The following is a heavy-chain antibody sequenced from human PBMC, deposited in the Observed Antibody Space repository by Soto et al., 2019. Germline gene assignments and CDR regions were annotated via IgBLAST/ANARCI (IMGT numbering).Heavy chain of an antibody. D-gene: IGHD4-17*01. CDR1: GGSFSGYY. CDR2: INHSGST. CDR3: AGPTVTTGYYYGMDV. V-gene: IGHV4-34*01. Sequence: QVQLQQWGAGLLKPSETLSLTCAVYGGSFSGYYWSWIRQPPGKGLEWIGEINHSGSTNYNPSLKSRVTISVDTSKNQFSLKLSSVTAADTAVYYCAGPTVTTGYYYGMDVWGQGTTVTVSS. J-gene: IGHJ6*02.